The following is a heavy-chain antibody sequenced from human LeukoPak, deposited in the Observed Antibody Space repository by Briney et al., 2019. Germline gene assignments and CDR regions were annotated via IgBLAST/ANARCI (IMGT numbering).Heavy chain of an antibody. J-gene: IGHJ4*02. Sequence: ASVKVSCKASGYTFTIYAMNWVRQAPGQGPEWMGWINPNTGNPTYAQGFTGRFVFSLDTSVSTAYLQISSLKAEDTAVYYCARGVFRYDSSGYSTWFDYWGQGTLVTVSS. D-gene: IGHD3-22*01. CDR1: GYTFTIYA. CDR2: INPNTGNP. V-gene: IGHV7-4-1*02. CDR3: ARGVFRYDSSGYSTWFDY.